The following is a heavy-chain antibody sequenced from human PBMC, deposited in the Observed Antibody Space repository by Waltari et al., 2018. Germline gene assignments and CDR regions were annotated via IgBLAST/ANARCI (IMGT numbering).Heavy chain of an antibody. CDR2: IYWNEDK. J-gene: IGHJ6*03. V-gene: IGHV2-5*01. Sequence: QIPLTESGPTLVKPTQTLTLTCTFSGFSLSTSGVGVGWIRQPPGKALEWLALIYWNEDKRYSPSLKSRLTITKDTSKNQVVLTMTNMDPVDTATYYGAHRPGRPYYYYYMDVWGKGTTVTVSS. CDR3: AHRPGRPYYYYYMDV. CDR1: GFSLSTSGVG.